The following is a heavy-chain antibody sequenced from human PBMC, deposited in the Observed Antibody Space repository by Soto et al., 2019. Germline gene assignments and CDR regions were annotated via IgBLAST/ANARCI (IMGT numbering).Heavy chain of an antibody. V-gene: IGHV6-1*01. CDR3: ARDREVDTAMAYYYYGMDV. D-gene: IGHD5-18*01. Sequence: SQTLSLTCAISGDSVSSNSAAWNWIRQSPSRGLEWLGRTYYRSKWYNDYAVPVKSRITINPDTSKSQFSLQLNSVTPEDTAVYYCARDREVDTAMAYYYYGMDVWGQGTTVTVSS. CDR1: GDSVSSNSAA. J-gene: IGHJ6*02. CDR2: TYYRSKWYN.